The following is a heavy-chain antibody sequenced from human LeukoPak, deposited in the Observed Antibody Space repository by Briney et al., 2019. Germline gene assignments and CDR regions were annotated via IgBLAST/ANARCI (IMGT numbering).Heavy chain of an antibody. J-gene: IGHJ6*02. V-gene: IGHV1-46*01. Sequence: ASVKVSCKASGYTFTSYYMHWVRQAPGQGLEWMGIINPSGGSTSYAQKFQGRVTMTRDTSTSTVYMELSSLSSEDTAVYYCAREERGVVGATIYYSYGMDVWGQGTTVTVSS. CDR1: GYTFTSYY. CDR3: AREERGVVGATIYYSYGMDV. D-gene: IGHD1-26*01. CDR2: INPSGGST.